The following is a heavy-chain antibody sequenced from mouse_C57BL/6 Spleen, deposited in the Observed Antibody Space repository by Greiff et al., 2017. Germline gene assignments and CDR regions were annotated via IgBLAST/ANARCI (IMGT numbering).Heavy chain of an antibody. J-gene: IGHJ4*01. CDR2: FYPGSGSI. CDR1: GYTFTEYT. Sequence: QVPLKESGAELVKPGASVTLSCKASGYTFTEYTIHWVKQRSGQGLEWIGWFYPGSGSIKYNEKFKDKATLTADKSSSTVYMELSRLTSEDSAVYFCARHEDRVYDGYSYYAMDYWGQGTSVTVSS. CDR3: ARHEDRVYDGYSYYAMDY. V-gene: IGHV1-62-2*01. D-gene: IGHD2-3*01.